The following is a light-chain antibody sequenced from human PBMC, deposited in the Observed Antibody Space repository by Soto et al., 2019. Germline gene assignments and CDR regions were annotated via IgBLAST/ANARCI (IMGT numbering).Light chain of an antibody. CDR3: SSYTSSSTLV. Sequence: QSALTQPASVSGSPGQSITISCTGTSSDVGGYNYVSWYQQHPGQAPKLMIFEVSYRPSGVSNRFSGSKSGNTASLTISGLQAEDEADYYCSSYTSSSTLVFGTGTKLTVL. CDR2: EVS. V-gene: IGLV2-14*01. CDR1: SSDVGGYNY. J-gene: IGLJ1*01.